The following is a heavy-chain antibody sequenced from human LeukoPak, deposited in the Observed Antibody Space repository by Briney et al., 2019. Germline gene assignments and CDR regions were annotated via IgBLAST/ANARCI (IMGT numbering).Heavy chain of an antibody. CDR1: GGSISSYY. CDR2: IYYSGST. Sequence: PSETLSLTCTVSGGSISSYYWSRIRQPPGKGLEWIGYIYYSGSTNYNPSLKSRVTISVDTSKNQFSLKLSSVTAADTAVYYCAREPTVTPDAFDIWGQGTMVTVSS. J-gene: IGHJ3*02. D-gene: IGHD4-17*01. V-gene: IGHV4-59*01. CDR3: AREPTVTPDAFDI.